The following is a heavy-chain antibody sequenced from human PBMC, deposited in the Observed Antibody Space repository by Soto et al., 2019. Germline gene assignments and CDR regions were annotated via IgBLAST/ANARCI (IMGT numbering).Heavy chain of an antibody. Sequence: EVQQLESGGGLVQPGESLRLSCAASGFTFSNYAMNWVRQAPGKGLEWVSTITTNGGSTYYADSVKGRFTISRDNSKNTLYLQMNSLRAEDTALYYCAKGWQWQDYWGKGTLDTVSS. D-gene: IGHD6-19*01. CDR1: GFTFSNYA. CDR3: AKGWQWQDY. CDR2: ITTNGGST. J-gene: IGHJ4*02. V-gene: IGHV3-23*01.